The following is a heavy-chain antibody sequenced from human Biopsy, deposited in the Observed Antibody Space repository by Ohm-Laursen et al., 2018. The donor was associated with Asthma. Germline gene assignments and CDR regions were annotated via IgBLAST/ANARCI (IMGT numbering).Heavy chain of an antibody. D-gene: IGHD6-19*01. J-gene: IGHJ4*02. V-gene: IGHV3-53*01. CDR2: IYSGGTS. CDR3: ARGDSSGWSQYYFDY. Sequence: SLRLSCAASGFTVSRDHTFWVRQAPGKGLEWVSVIYSGGTSDTADSARGRFTISRDFYKNTLYLQMDSLRAEDTAVYYCARGDSSGWSQYYFDYWGQGTLVTVSS. CDR1: GFTVSRDH.